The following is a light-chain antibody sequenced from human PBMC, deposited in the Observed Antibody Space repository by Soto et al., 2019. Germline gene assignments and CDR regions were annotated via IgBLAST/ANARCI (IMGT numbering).Light chain of an antibody. V-gene: IGLV2-23*01. J-gene: IGLJ1*01. Sequence: QSALTQPASVSGSPGQSITISCTGTSSDVGSYHLVSWYQQHPGKAPKLMIYEGNMRPSGVSNRFSGSKSGNTASLTISGLQAEDEADYYCCSYPGTRTPGFGTGTKLTVL. CDR2: EGN. CDR1: SSDVGSYHL. CDR3: CSYPGTRTPG.